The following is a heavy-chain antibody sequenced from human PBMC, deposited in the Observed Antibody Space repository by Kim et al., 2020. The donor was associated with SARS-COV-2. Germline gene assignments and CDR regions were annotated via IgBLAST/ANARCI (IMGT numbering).Heavy chain of an antibody. CDR3: ARERFGGSFDY. V-gene: IGHV1-3*01. Sequence: VSCKASGFTFSDYAMYWVRQAPGQRLEWMGWINAGSGNTRYSQKFQGRVTITWDTSASTAYMDLTSLRFEDTAVYYCARERFGGSFDYWGQGTLVTV. D-gene: IGHD3-10*01. CDR1: GFTFSDYA. CDR2: INAGSGNT. J-gene: IGHJ4*02.